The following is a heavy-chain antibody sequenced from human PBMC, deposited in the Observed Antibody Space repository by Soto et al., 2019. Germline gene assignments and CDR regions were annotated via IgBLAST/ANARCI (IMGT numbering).Heavy chain of an antibody. D-gene: IGHD3-10*01. J-gene: IGHJ6*03. CDR1: GFTVSSNY. CDR2: IYSGGST. Sequence: PGGSLRLSCAASGFTVSSNYMSWVRQAPGKGLEWVSVIYSGGSTYYADSVKGRFTISRHNSKNTLYLQMNSLRAEDAAVYYCARDRVQFGADYYYMDVWGKGTTVNVSS. V-gene: IGHV3-53*04. CDR3: ARDRVQFGADYYYMDV.